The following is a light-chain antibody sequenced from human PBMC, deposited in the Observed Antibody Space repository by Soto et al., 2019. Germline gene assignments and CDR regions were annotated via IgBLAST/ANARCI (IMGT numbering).Light chain of an antibody. V-gene: IGLV2-23*01. CDR1: SSAVGSYRF. CDR2: EGG. J-gene: IGLJ1*01. CDR3: GSSAPSRTFV. Sequence: QSALTQPASVSGSPGQSITISCTGSSSAVGSYRFVSWYQHHPGEVPKLIIYEGGKRPSGVSNRFSGSEPGNTASLTISGLQAEDEADYYCGSSAPSRTFVFGTGTKLTVL.